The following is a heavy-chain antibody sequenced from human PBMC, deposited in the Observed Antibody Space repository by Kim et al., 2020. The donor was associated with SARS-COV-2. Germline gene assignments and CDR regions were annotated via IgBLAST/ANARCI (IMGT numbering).Heavy chain of an antibody. D-gene: IGHD3-16*01. J-gene: IGHJ4*02. CDR3: AKFMITFPMDY. CDR1: GFTFSSYA. CDR2: VSSSGNSP. Sequence: GGSLRLSCAASGFTFSSYAMSWVRQAPGKGLEWVSAVSSSGNSPYYADSVKGRFTIPRDNSKNTLLLQMNSLRAEDTAVYYCAKFMITFPMDYWGQGTLVTVSS. V-gene: IGHV3-23*01.